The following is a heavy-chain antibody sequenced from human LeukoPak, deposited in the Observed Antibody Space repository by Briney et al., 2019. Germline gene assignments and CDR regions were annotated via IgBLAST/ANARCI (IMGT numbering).Heavy chain of an antibody. V-gene: IGHV3-23*01. CDR1: GFTFSDYV. D-gene: IGHD2-15*01. CDR2: ITASGDRT. J-gene: IGHJ4*02. CDR3: ARRDIVVVVSASDY. Sequence: GGSLRLSCAASGFTFSDYVMIWVREAPGTGLEWGSGITASGDRTFYGESVRGRFTMSRDNSKNTVYLQMNSLRVDDTAVYYCARRDIVVVVSASDYWGQGTLVTVSS.